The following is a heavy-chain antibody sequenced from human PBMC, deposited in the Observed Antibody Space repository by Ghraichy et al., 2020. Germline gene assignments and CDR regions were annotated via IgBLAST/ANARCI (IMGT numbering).Heavy chain of an antibody. CDR1: GFTFSSYA. Sequence: GGSLRLSCAASGFTFSSYAMNWVRQAPGKGLEWVSCISGSGSNTYYADSVKGRFTISRDNSKNTLYLQMNSLRAEDTAVYYCANTRYYYGSGSYTPFDYWGQGTLVTVSS. CDR2: ISGSGSNT. V-gene: IGHV3-23*01. D-gene: IGHD3-10*01. J-gene: IGHJ4*02. CDR3: ANTRYYYGSGSYTPFDY.